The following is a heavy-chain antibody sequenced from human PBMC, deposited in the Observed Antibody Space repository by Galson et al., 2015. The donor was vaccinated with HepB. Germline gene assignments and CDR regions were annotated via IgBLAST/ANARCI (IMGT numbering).Heavy chain of an antibody. Sequence: SVKVSCKASGSIFTSKGISWVRQAPGQGLEWMGWISTNSGDTNYAQKFQGRVTMTTDTSTSTAYMELRSLRSDDTAVYYCARDVDHRFDHWGQGTLVTVSS. CDR1: GSIFTSKG. J-gene: IGHJ4*02. CDR2: ISTNSGDT. V-gene: IGHV1-18*01. CDR3: ARDVDHRFDH.